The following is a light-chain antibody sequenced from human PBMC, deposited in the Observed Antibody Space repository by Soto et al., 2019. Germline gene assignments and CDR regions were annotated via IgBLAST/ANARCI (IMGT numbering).Light chain of an antibody. Sequence: DIVMTQSPDSLAVSLGERATINCKSSQSLLYSSNNENSLAWFQQRPGQPPKLLIYWASTRESGVPDRFSGSGSWTDFTLTISSLQAEDVAVYYCQQYYTTLYTFGQGTKLEIK. V-gene: IGKV4-1*01. CDR2: WAS. CDR3: QQYYTTLYT. J-gene: IGKJ2*01. CDR1: QSLLYSSNNENS.